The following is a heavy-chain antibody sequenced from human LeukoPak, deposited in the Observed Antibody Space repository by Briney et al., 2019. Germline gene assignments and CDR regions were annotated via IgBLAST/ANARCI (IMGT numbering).Heavy chain of an antibody. CDR1: GSTFSSYW. Sequence: GGSLRLSCAASGSTFSSYWMHWVRQAPGKGLVWVSRINSDGSSTSYADSVKGRFTISRDNAKNTLYLQMNSLRAEDTAVYYCARGGTVATGGVFDYWGQGTLVTVSS. CDR3: ARGGTVATGGVFDY. J-gene: IGHJ4*02. CDR2: INSDGSST. D-gene: IGHD5-12*01. V-gene: IGHV3-74*01.